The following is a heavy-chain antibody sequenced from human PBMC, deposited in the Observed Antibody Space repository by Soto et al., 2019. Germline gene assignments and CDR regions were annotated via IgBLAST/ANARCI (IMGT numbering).Heavy chain of an antibody. CDR2: IIPILGIA. CDR3: ATSAAAGSILWFDP. CDR1: GGTFSSYT. V-gene: IGHV1-69*02. J-gene: IGHJ5*02. Sequence: SVKVSCKASGGTFSSYTISWVRQAPGQGLEWMGRIIPILGIANYAQKFQGRVTITADKSTSTAYMELSSLRSEDTAVYYCATSAAAGSILWFDPWGQGTLVTVSS. D-gene: IGHD6-13*01.